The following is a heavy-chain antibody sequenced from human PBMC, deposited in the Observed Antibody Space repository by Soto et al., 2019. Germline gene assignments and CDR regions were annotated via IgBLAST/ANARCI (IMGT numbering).Heavy chain of an antibody. CDR2: IYYSGRT. Sequence: QVQLQESGPGLVKPSQTLSLTCTVSGGSISSGGYYWSWIRQHPGKGLEWIGYIYYSGRTYYNPSLKSRVTISVDTSKNQFSLKLSSVTAADTAVYYCARAYCSGGSCLPPVCDYWGQGTLVTVSS. D-gene: IGHD2-15*01. CDR3: ARAYCSGGSCLPPVCDY. CDR1: GGSISSGGYY. J-gene: IGHJ4*02. V-gene: IGHV4-31*03.